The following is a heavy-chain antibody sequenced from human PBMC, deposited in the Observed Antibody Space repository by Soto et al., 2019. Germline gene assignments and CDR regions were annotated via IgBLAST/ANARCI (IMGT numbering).Heavy chain of an antibody. D-gene: IGHD6-19*01. CDR1: GFTFSDYY. V-gene: IGHV3-11*01. J-gene: IGHJ4*02. CDR3: VGSSGWIFDY. Sequence: PGGSLRLSCAASGFTFSDYYMSWIRQTPGKGLEWISYISSSSSSIYYADSVRGRFTISRDNAKNSLFLQMNTLRAEDTAVYYCVGSSGWIFDYWGQGSLVTVSS. CDR2: ISSSSSSI.